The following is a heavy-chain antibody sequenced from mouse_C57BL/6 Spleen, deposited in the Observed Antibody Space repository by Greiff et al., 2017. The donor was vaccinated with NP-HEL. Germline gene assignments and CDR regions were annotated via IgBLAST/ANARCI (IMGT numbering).Heavy chain of an antibody. Sequence: EVQRVESGAELVKPGASVKLSCTASGFNIKDYYMHWVKQRTEQGLEWIGRIDPEDGETKYAPKFQGKATITADTSSNTAYLQLSSLTSEDTAVYYCAREGYYGYERYYYAMDYWGQGTSVTVSS. CDR3: AREGYYGYERYYYAMDY. D-gene: IGHD2-2*01. V-gene: IGHV14-2*01. CDR2: IDPEDGET. CDR1: GFNIKDYY. J-gene: IGHJ4*01.